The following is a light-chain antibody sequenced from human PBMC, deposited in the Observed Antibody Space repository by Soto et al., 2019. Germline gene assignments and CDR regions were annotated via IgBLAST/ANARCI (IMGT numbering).Light chain of an antibody. CDR2: RAS. V-gene: IGKV3-15*01. Sequence: EIVMTQSPATLSVSPGERATLSCRASQSVSNNLAWYQQKPGQAPRVLIYRASTRAIGIPARFSGSGSGTEFHLTISGSQSEGIAVFFCQQYNNWHPEYTFCQGTKLEIK. CDR1: QSVSNN. CDR3: QQYNNWHPEYT. J-gene: IGKJ2*01.